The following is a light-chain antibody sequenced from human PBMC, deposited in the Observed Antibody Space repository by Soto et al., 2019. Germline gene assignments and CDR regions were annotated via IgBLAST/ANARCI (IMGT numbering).Light chain of an antibody. V-gene: IGKV3-11*02. CDR2: DAS. J-gene: IGKJ2*01. CDR1: QSVITY. CDR3: QQRSTWPGT. Sequence: EIVLTQSPATLSLSPGERATLSCRASQSVITYLAWYQQKPGQAPRLLIYDASNRATGIPARFSGSGSGRDFTLTISSLEPDDFAVYYCQQRSTWPGTFGQGTKLEIK.